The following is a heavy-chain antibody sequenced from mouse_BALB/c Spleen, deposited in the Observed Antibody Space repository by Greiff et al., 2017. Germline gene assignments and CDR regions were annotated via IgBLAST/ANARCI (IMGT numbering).Heavy chain of an antibody. CDR1: GFNIKDSY. J-gene: IGHJ4*01. Sequence: EVQLQQSGAELVKPGASVKLSCTASGFNIKDSYMHWVKQRPEQGLEWIGRIDPANGNTKYDPKFQGKATITADTSSNTAYLQLSSLTSEDTAVYYGARTGSTTGYAMDYWGQGTSVTVSS. CDR3: ARTGSTTGYAMDY. V-gene: IGHV14-3*02. D-gene: IGHD2-14*01. CDR2: IDPANGNT.